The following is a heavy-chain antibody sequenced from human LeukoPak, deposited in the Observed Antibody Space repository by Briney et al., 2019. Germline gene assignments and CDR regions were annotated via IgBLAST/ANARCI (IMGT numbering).Heavy chain of an antibody. J-gene: IGHJ4*02. CDR2: ISWNSGSI. CDR3: AKDMGQAYYFDY. D-gene: IGHD3-16*01. Sequence: GGSLRLSCAASGFTFDDYAMHWVRQAPGKGLEWVSGISWNSGSIGYADSVKGRFTISRDNAKNSLYLQMNSLRAEDTALYYCAKDMGQAYYFDYWGQGTLVTVSS. CDR1: GFTFDDYA. V-gene: IGHV3-9*01.